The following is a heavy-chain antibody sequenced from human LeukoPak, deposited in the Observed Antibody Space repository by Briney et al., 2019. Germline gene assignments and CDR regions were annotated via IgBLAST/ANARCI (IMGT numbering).Heavy chain of an antibody. J-gene: IGHJ6*03. CDR3: ARVTESSSGWPYYYYYMDV. CDR1: GYTFTGYY. V-gene: IGHV1-2*02. Sequence: ASVKVSCKASGYTFTGYYMHWVRQAPGQGLEWMGWINPNSGGTNYAQKFQGRVTMTRDTSISTAYMELSRLRSDDTAVYYCARVTESSSGWPYYYYYMDVWGKGTTVTVSS. CDR2: INPNSGGT. D-gene: IGHD6-19*01.